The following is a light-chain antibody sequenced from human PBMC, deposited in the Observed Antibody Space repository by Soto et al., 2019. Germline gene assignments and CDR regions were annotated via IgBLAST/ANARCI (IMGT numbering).Light chain of an antibody. J-gene: IGLJ3*02. V-gene: IGLV1-40*01. CDR2: GNS. CDR3: QSYDSSLSASV. Sequence: QSVLTQPPSVSGAPGQRVTISCTGSSSNIGAPYDVHWYQQLPGTAPKLLIYGNSNRPSGVPDRFSGSKSGTSASLAITGLQAEDEADYYCQSYDSSLSASVFGGGTKLTVL. CDR1: SSNIGAPYD.